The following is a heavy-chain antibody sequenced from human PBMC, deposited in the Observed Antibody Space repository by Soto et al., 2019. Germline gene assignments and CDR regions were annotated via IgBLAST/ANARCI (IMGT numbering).Heavy chain of an antibody. CDR2: IYWDDDK. V-gene: IGHV2-5*02. D-gene: IGHD2-21*02. CDR1: GFSLSTGGVG. CDR3: VHSRCGGDCLQSYSAHYYYGLDV. J-gene: IGHJ6*02. Sequence: QITLKESGPTLVKPTQTLTLTCTISGFSLSTGGVGVGWIRQPPGKALEWLALIYWDDDKRYSPSLKGRLTITKDNSKSQVVLTMINMDPVDTATYYCVHSRCGGDCLQSYSAHYYYGLDVWGQGTTVTVSS.